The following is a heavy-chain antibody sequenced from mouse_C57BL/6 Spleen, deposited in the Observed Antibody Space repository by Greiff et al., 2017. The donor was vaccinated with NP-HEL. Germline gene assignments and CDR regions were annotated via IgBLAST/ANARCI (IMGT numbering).Heavy chain of an antibody. J-gene: IGHJ4*01. CDR1: GYTFTSYW. V-gene: IGHV1-52*01. Sequence: QVQLQQPGAELVRPGSSVKLSCKASGYTFTSYWMHWVKQRPIQGLEWIGNIDPSDSETHYNQKFKDKATLTVDKSSSTAYMQRSSLTSEDSAVYYCARGGWGNYSYYAMDYWGQGPSVTVSS. CDR2: IDPSDSET. CDR3: ARGGWGNYSYYAMDY. D-gene: IGHD2-1*01.